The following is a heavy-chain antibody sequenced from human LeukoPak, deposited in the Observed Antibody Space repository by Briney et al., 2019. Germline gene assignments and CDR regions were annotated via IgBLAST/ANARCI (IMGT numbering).Heavy chain of an antibody. J-gene: IGHJ4*02. V-gene: IGHV3-11*04. Sequence: PGGSLRLSCAASGFTFSDYYMGWIRQAPGKGLEWISNVTNNNGAMFYAGSLEGRFTIFRDNAKNSLYLQMNSLRAEDTAVYYCARALADNRGYYLGFDYWGRGTLVTVSS. D-gene: IGHD3-22*01. CDR3: ARALADNRGYYLGFDY. CDR1: GFTFSDYY. CDR2: VTNNNGAM.